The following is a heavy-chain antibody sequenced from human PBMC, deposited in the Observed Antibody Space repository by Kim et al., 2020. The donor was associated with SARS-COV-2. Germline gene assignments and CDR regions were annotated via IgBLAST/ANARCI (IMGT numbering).Heavy chain of an antibody. CDR2: INSDGSST. V-gene: IGHV3-74*01. CDR3: ARDLPPSSSWYHWGDYYYCYGMDV. J-gene: IGHJ6*02. Sequence: GGSLRLSCAASGFTFSSYWMHWVRQAPGKGLVWVSRINSDGSSTSYADSVKGRFTISRDNAKNTLYLQMNSLRAEDTAVYYCARDLPPSSSWYHWGDYYYCYGMDVWGQGTTVTVSS. D-gene: IGHD6-13*01. CDR1: GFTFSSYW.